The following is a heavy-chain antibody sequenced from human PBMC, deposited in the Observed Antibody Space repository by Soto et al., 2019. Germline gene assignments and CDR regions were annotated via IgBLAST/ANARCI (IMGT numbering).Heavy chain of an antibody. V-gene: IGHV3-7*01. CDR1: GLSFSLYW. D-gene: IGHD3-9*01. CDR2: VKRDGGEQ. J-gene: IGHJ5*02. Sequence: GGSPRPSCERSGLSFSLYWISWVREAPRKRVEWGSEVKRDGGEQYNAGSLKGRLTISRDNAKNSPSLERNILKAEDTPVYYCARDKTTYDSLSGEDLWAPATLVNAS. CDR3: ARDKTTYDSLSGEDL.